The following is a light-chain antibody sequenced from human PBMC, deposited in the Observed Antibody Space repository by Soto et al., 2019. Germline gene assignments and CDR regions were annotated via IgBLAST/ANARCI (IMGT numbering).Light chain of an antibody. Sequence: DIQMTQSPSSLSASVGDRVTITCRASQSISRNLNWYQHKPGKAPKLLIYAASSLQNGVPSRFSGGGSGTEFNLGISSLQPEDFGTYYCQQSYTTASITFGQGTGLEIK. V-gene: IGKV1-39*01. J-gene: IGKJ5*01. CDR1: QSISRN. CDR2: AAS. CDR3: QQSYTTASIT.